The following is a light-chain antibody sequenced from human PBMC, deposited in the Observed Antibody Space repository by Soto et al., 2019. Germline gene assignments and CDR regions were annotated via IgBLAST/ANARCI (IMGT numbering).Light chain of an antibody. Sequence: EIVMTQSPATLSVSPGERATVSCRARQSVSRNLAWYQQKPGQAPRLLVYGASSRATGIPVRFSGSGSGTEFTLTISSLQSEDFAVYYCQQYNKWPPLTFGGGTKVEIK. CDR1: QSVSRN. V-gene: IGKV3-15*01. CDR3: QQYNKWPPLT. CDR2: GAS. J-gene: IGKJ4*01.